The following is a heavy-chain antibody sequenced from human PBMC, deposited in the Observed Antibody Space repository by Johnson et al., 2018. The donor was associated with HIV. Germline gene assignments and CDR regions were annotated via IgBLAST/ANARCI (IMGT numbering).Heavy chain of an antibody. Sequence: QVQLVESGGGVVQPGRSLRLSCAASGFTFSRYGMHWVRQAPGKGLEWVAVIWYDGSNKYYADSVKGRFTISRDNSKNTLYLQMNSLRAEDTAVYYCAKVIARSNYYGSGSYRDPGAFDIWGQGTMVTVSS. CDR2: IWYDGSNK. D-gene: IGHD3-10*01. J-gene: IGHJ3*02. CDR3: AKVIARSNYYGSGSYRDPGAFDI. V-gene: IGHV3-33*06. CDR1: GFTFSRYG.